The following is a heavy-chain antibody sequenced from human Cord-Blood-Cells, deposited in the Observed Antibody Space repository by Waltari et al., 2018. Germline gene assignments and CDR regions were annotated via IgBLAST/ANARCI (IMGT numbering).Heavy chain of an antibody. V-gene: IGHV3-53*04. J-gene: IGHJ3*02. CDR1: GVTVSSHY. CDR3: AVTTGAYAFDI. D-gene: IGHD1-1*01. Sequence: EVQLVESGGGLVQPGGSLRLSCAASGVTVSSHYMSWVRQAPGKGLEWVSVIYSGGSTYYADSVKGRFTISRHNSKNTLYLQMNSLRAEDTAVYYCAVTTGAYAFDIWGQGTMVTVSS. CDR2: IYSGGST.